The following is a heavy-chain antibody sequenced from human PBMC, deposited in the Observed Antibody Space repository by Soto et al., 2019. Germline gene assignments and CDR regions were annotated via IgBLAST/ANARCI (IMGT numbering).Heavy chain of an antibody. V-gene: IGHV3-74*01. CDR3: ARGRGKTRTHYNWNDVDLDY. J-gene: IGHJ4*02. Sequence: GSLRLSCAASGFTFSSYWMHWVRQAPGKGMEWFLSINSEGSSTSYADSVKGRFTISRDNAKNTLYLQMNSLRADDTAVYYCARGRGKTRTHYNWNDVDLDYWGQGTLVTVSS. D-gene: IGHD1-1*01. CDR1: GFTFSSYW. CDR2: INSEGSST.